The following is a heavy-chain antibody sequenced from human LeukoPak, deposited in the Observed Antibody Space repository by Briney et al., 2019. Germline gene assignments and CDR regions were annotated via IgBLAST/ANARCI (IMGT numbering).Heavy chain of an antibody. V-gene: IGHV4-30-4*01. D-gene: IGHD4-17*01. CDR2: IYYSGST. CDR1: GGSISSGDYY. CDR3: ARDLDYGDQNGMDV. J-gene: IGHJ6*02. Sequence: SETLSLTCTVSGGSISSGDYYWSWIRQPPGKGLEWIGYIYYSGSTYYNPSLKSRVTISVDTSKNRFSLKLSSVTAADTAVYYCARDLDYGDQNGMDVWGQGTTVTVSS.